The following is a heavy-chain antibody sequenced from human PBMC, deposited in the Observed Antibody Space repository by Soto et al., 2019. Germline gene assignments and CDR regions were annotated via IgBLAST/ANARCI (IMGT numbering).Heavy chain of an antibody. D-gene: IGHD3-10*01. Sequence: KTSETLSLTCAVYGGSFSGYYWSWIRQPPGKGLEWIGEINHSGSTNYNPSLKSRVTISVDTSKNQFSLKLSSVTAADTAVYYCARVGKGYGSGYYYYYYGMDVWGQGTTVTVSS. CDR3: ARVGKGYGSGYYYYYYGMDV. CDR1: GGSFSGYY. V-gene: IGHV4-34*01. J-gene: IGHJ6*02. CDR2: INHSGST.